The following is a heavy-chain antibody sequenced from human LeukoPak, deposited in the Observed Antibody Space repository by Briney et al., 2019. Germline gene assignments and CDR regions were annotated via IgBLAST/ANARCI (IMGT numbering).Heavy chain of an antibody. CDR3: ARDRVVGAAWDYWYFDL. V-gene: IGHV3-23*01. D-gene: IGHD1-26*01. J-gene: IGHJ2*01. Sequence: GGSLRLSCAASGFTFSSYAMSWVRQAPGKGLEWVSAISGSGGSTYYADSVKGRFTISRDNSKNTLYLQMNSLRAEDTAVYYCARDRVVGAAWDYWYFDLWGRGTLVTVSS. CDR2: ISGSGGST. CDR1: GFTFSSYA.